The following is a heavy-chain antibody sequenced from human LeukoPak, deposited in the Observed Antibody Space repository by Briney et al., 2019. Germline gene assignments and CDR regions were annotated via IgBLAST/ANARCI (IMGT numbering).Heavy chain of an antibody. CDR3: ARDRRDGYTPLAY. D-gene: IGHD5-24*01. CDR1: GYTFTSYY. V-gene: IGHV1-2*02. CDR2: INPNSGGT. Sequence: ASVKVSCKASGYTFTSYYMHWVRQAPGQGLEWMGWINPNSGGTNYAQKFQGRVTMTRDTSISTAYMELSRLRSDDTAVYYCARDRRDGYTPLAYWGQGTLVTVSS. J-gene: IGHJ4*02.